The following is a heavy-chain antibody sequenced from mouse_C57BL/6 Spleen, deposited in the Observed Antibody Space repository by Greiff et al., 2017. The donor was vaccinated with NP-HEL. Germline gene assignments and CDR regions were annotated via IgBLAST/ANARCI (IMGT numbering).Heavy chain of an antibody. CDR3: ARYEVVEGLYFDY. CDR1: GYTFTSYG. CDR2: IDPRSGNT. V-gene: IGHV1-81*01. J-gene: IGHJ2*01. D-gene: IGHD1-1*01. Sequence: QVQLQQSGAELVRPGASVKLSCKASGYTFTSYGISWVKQRTGQGLEWIGEIDPRSGNTNYNEKFKGKATLTADKSSSTAYMELRSLTSEDSAVYFCARYEVVEGLYFDYWGQGTTLTVSS.